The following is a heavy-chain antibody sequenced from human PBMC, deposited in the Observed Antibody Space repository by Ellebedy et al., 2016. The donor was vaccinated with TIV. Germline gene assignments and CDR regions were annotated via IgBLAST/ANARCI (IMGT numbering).Heavy chain of an antibody. D-gene: IGHD3-3*01. Sequence: AASVKVSCKASGGTFSNYVISWVRQAPGQGLEWMGRIIPILGIANYAQKFQGRVTITRDTSASTAYMELSSLRSEDTAVYYCARGPGIFGVVISNWFDPWGQGTLVTVSS. V-gene: IGHV1-69*04. CDR3: ARGPGIFGVVISNWFDP. CDR2: IIPILGIA. CDR1: GGTFSNYV. J-gene: IGHJ5*02.